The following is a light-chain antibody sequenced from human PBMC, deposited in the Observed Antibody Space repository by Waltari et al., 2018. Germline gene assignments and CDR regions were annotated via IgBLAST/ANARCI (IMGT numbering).Light chain of an antibody. V-gene: IGLV2-14*03. CDR3: TSYSDNSASPYV. J-gene: IGLJ1*01. CDR1: TRHIGCYKH. Sequence: QSALTQPASVSGSPGPSITLSFTGTTRHIGCYKHVSWYQQHPGKAPKVVIYDVNKRPSGVPNRFSASKSGNTASLTISGLQPEDEAEYYCTSYSDNSASPYVFGTGTKVTV. CDR2: DVN.